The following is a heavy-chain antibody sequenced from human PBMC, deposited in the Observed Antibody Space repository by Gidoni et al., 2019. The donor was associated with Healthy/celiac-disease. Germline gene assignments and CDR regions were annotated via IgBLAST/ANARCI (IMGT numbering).Heavy chain of an antibody. V-gene: IGHV3-7*01. CDR1: GFTFSSYW. CDR2: IKQDGSEK. J-gene: IGHJ4*02. Sequence: EVQLVESGGGLVQPGGSLRLSCAASGFTFSSYWMSWVRQAPGKGLEWVANIKQDGSEKYYVDSVKGRFTISRDNAKNSLYLQMNSLRAEDTAVYYCARGAGYDYVWGSYRLSDYWGQGTLVTVSS. CDR3: ARGAGYDYVWGSYRLSDY. D-gene: IGHD3-16*02.